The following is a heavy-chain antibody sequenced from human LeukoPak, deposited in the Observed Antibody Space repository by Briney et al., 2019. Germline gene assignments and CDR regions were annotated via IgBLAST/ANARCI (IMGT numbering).Heavy chain of an antibody. D-gene: IGHD4-17*01. CDR3: ARDRTGDYVADY. J-gene: IGHJ4*02. CDR1: GGTFSSYA. Sequence: SVKVSCKASGGTFSSYAISWVRQAPGQGLEWMGRIIPILGIANYAQKFQGRVTITADKSTSTAYMELSSLRSEDTAVYYCARDRTGDYVADYWGQGTLVTVSS. V-gene: IGHV1-69*04. CDR2: IIPILGIA.